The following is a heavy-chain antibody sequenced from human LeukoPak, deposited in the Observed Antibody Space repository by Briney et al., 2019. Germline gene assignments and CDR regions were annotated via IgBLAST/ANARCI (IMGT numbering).Heavy chain of an antibody. CDR3: ARDRWGGGFLGPLFDY. Sequence: GASVKVSCKASGYTFTADFIHWVRQAPGQGLEWMGWISPKSGGTKYAQKFQGRVTMTRDTSISTAYMELSRLRSDDTAVYYCARDRWGGGFLGPLFDYWGQGTLVTVSS. D-gene: IGHD3-3*01. J-gene: IGHJ4*02. CDR2: ISPKSGGT. CDR1: GYTFTADF. V-gene: IGHV1-2*02.